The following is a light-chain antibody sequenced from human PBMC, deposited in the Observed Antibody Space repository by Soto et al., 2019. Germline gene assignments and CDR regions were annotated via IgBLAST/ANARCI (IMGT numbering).Light chain of an antibody. CDR3: QQRSNWHPWT. V-gene: IGKV3-11*01. J-gene: IGKJ1*01. CDR1: QSVNSY. Sequence: EIVLTQSPATLSLSPGERATLSCRASQSVNSYLAWYQQKPGQAPRLLIYDASNRATDIPARFSGSGSGTDFTLTISSLEPEDFAVYYCQQRSNWHPWTCGQGTKV. CDR2: DAS.